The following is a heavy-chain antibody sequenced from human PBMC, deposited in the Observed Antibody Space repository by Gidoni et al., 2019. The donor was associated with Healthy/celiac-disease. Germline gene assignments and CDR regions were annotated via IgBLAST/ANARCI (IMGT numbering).Heavy chain of an antibody. CDR1: GYTFTSYD. D-gene: IGHD2-8*01. J-gene: IGHJ6*02. CDR3: ARVGYCTNGVCPPLSYYYYGMDV. V-gene: IGHV1-8*01. CDR2: MNPNSGNT. Sequence: QVQLVQSGAEVKKPGASVKVSCKASGYTFTSYDINWVRQATGQGLEWMGWMNPNSGNTGYAQKFQGRVTMTRNTSISTAYMELSSLRSEDTTVYYCARVGYCTNGVCPPLSYYYYGMDVWGQGTTVTVSS.